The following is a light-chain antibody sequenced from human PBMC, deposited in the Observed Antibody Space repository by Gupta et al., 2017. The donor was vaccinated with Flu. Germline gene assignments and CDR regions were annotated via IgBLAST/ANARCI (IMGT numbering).Light chain of an antibody. CDR2: DAS. CDR3: QQCTDWPLVT. CDR1: QSVCTN. Sequence: EILMSQSLATLCVSPGERATLSCRASQSVCTNLAWYQQRPGQAPRLLIYDASTRATGIPGRFSGSGSGTEFTLTISSLQSEDFAVYYCQQCTDWPLVTVGGGTKVEIK. V-gene: IGKV3-15*01. J-gene: IGKJ4*01.